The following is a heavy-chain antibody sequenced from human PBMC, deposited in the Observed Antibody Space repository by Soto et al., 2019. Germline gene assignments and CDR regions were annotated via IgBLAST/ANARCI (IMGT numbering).Heavy chain of an antibody. CDR1: GFTFSNYV. V-gene: IGHV3-23*01. J-gene: IGHJ5*02. CDR2: ISGSGGDT. CDR3: AKGGQQRSFDP. Sequence: GGSLRLSCAASGFTFSNYVMSWVRQAPGEGLEWVSGISGSGGDTYYADSVKGRFTISRDNSKNTLFLQMNSLRAEDTAVYYCAKGGQQRSFDPWGQGTRVTVSS. D-gene: IGHD6-13*01.